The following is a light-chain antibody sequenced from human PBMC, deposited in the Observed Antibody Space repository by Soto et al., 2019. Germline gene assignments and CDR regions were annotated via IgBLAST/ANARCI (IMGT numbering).Light chain of an antibody. V-gene: IGKV3-11*01. CDR2: DAS. CDR1: QSVGIY. Sequence: EIVLTQSPATLSLSPGERATLSCRASQSVGIYLGWYQQRPGQAPRLLIYDASKRAAGIPARFSGSGSGTDFTLTINRLEPEDFEVYYCQHRSTWPRAFGQGTRLEIK. J-gene: IGKJ5*01. CDR3: QHRSTWPRA.